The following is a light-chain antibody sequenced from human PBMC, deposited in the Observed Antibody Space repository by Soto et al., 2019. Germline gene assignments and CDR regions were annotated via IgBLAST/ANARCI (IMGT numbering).Light chain of an antibody. CDR3: SSYAGSNNLV. J-gene: IGLJ3*02. CDR1: SSDVGGYNY. V-gene: IGLV2-8*01. CDR2: EVN. Sequence: QSALTQPPSASGSPGQSVTISCTGTSSDVGGYNYVSWYQQHPDKAPKIMIYEVNKRHSGVPDRFSGSKSGNTASLTVSGLQVEDEADYYCSSYAGSNNLVFGGGTKLTVL.